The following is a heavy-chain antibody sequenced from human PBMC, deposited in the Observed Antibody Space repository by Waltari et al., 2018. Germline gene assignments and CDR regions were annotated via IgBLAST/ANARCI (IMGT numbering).Heavy chain of an antibody. CDR1: GYTFTSYA. Sequence: QVQLVQSGAEVKKPGASVKVSCKASGYTFTSYAMHWVRQAPGQRREGMGWINAGNGNTKYSQEFQGRVTITRDTSASTAYMELSSLRSEDMAVYYCARDFGMGELLWVLGYWGQGTLVTVSS. D-gene: IGHD1-26*01. CDR3: ARDFGMGELLWVLGY. V-gene: IGHV1-3*03. J-gene: IGHJ4*02. CDR2: INAGNGNT.